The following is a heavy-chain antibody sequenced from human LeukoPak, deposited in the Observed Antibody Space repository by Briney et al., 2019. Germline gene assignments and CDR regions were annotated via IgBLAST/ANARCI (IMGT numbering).Heavy chain of an antibody. V-gene: IGHV4-31*03. J-gene: IGHJ3*02. CDR1: GGSISSGGYY. CDR3: ARDENNWNYGGPSAFDI. D-gene: IGHD1-7*01. Sequence: SETLSLTCTVSGGSISSGGYYWSWIRQHPGKGLEWIGYIYYSGSTYYNPSLKSRVTISVDTSKNQFSLKLSSVTAADTAVYYCARDENNWNYGGPSAFDIWGQGTMVTVSS. CDR2: IYYSGST.